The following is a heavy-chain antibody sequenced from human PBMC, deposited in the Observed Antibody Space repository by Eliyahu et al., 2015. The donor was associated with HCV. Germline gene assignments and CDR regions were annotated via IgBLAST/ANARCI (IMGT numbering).Heavy chain of an antibody. CDR1: GLSLSSHGVR. CDR3: ALVKGGWYQL. J-gene: IGHJ4*02. D-gene: IGHD6-19*01. V-gene: IGHV2-70*04. Sequence: QVTLKESGPVLVKPTETLTLTCTFYGLSLSSHGVRVSWIRQPPGKALEWLARIDSDDETFFHTFLRGRLFISKDTSDNQVVLTLANMDPVDAGTYYCALVKGGWYQLWGQGALVTVSS. CDR2: IDSDDET.